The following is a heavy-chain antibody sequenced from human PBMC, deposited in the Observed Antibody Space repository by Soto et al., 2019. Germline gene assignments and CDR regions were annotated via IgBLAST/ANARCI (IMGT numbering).Heavy chain of an antibody. J-gene: IGHJ2*01. CDR1: GYTFSDYF. CDR2: INPKRGGT. D-gene: IGHD2-21*01. Sequence: QVQLVQSGAEVKKPGASVKVSCTTYGYTFSDYFLHWVRQAPGQGPEWMGFINPKRGGTEDAEKFQGRVTMTRATSTSTVYMDLSGLTSDDAAIYYCARDSGIPGRYWYFGLWGRGTLVTVSS. CDR3: ARDSGIPGRYWYFGL. V-gene: IGHV1-2*02.